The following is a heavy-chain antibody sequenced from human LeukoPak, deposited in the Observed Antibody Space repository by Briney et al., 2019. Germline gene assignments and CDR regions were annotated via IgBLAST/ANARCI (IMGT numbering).Heavy chain of an antibody. CDR2: ISSSSSYI. V-gene: IGHV3-21*01. CDR1: GFTVSSYS. D-gene: IGHD3-16*02. Sequence: GGSLRLSCAASGFTVSSYSMNWVRQAPGKGLEWVSSISSSSSYIYYADSVKGRFTISRDNAKNSLYLQMNSLRAEDTAVYYCARDRITFGGVIAARADYWGQGTLVTVSS. CDR3: ARDRITFGGVIAARADY. J-gene: IGHJ4*02.